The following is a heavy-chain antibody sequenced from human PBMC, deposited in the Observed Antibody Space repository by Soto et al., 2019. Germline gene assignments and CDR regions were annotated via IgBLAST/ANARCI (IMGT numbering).Heavy chain of an antibody. V-gene: IGHV2-5*01. Sequence: QITVKESGPTLVTPTQTLTLTCTFSGFSFSTSGAGVGWIRQPPGKALEWLALIFWNDDKRYTPSLNSRLTSTKDTSKNQVVLTMSNLDPVDTVTYFCAHRRGASTTGGAFDIWGLGTKVTVSS. CDR3: AHRRGASTTGGAFDI. CDR1: GFSFSTSGAG. CDR2: IFWNDDK. D-gene: IGHD1-1*01. J-gene: IGHJ3*02.